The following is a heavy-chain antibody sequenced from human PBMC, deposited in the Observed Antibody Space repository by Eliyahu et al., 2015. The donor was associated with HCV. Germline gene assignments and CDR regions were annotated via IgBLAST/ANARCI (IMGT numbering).Heavy chain of an antibody. D-gene: IGHD3-22*01. J-gene: IGHJ4*02. Sequence: EWIGEINHSGSTNYNPSLKSRVTISVDTSKNQFSLKLSSVTAADTAVYYCARTMITYYYDSSGPHWGQGTLVTVSS. CDR2: INHSGST. CDR3: ARTMITYYYDSSGPH. V-gene: IGHV4-34*01.